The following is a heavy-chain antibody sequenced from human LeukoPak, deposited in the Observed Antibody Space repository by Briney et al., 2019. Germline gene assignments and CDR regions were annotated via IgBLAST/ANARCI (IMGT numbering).Heavy chain of an antibody. D-gene: IGHD1-1*01. CDR2: ISGYNDNA. J-gene: IGHJ4*02. CDR3: ARDGNDVMDY. V-gene: IGHV1-18*01. CDR1: GYIFTNYG. Sequence: ASVKVSCKASGYIFTNYGISWVRQAPGQGLEWVGWISGYNDNAHYAQKLQGRVTMTRETSTSTVYMELRSLSPDDTAIYYCARDGNDVMDYWGQGTLVTVSS.